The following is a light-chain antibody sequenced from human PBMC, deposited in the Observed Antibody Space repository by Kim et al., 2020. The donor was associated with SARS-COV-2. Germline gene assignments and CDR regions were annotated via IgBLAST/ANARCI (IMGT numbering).Light chain of an antibody. CDR2: GAS. J-gene: IGKJ2*01. Sequence: SVSPGERATHSCRASQSISGNLAWYQQKPGQAPRLLIYGASSRATNIPARFSGSGSGTEFTLTISSLQSEDVAVYYCQQYNKWPRTFGPGTKLEI. V-gene: IGKV3-15*01. CDR1: QSISGN. CDR3: QQYNKWPRT.